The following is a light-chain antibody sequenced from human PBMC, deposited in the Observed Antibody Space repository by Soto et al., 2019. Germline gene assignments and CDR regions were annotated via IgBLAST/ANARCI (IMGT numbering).Light chain of an antibody. CDR1: QDDGSW. CDR2: AAS. V-gene: IGKV1-12*02. J-gene: IGKJ2*01. CDR3: QQDKSLPST. Sequence: DIQGTQTPSSVSASVGDRVTINCRASQDDGSWLGWDQQKPGKGPKLLIYAASSLQSGVPSRFRGSGSGSQFSLTISSLQPGDFGSYYCQQDKSLPSTFGQGSKLEIK.